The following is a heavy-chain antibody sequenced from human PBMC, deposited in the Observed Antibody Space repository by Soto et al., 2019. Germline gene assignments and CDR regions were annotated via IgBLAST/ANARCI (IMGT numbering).Heavy chain of an antibody. CDR2: ISGDGGST. CDR1: EFTFRSYW. J-gene: IGHJ3*01. D-gene: IGHD1-7*01. V-gene: IGHV3-74*01. Sequence: TGGSLRLSCAASEFTFRSYWMHWVRQSPGKGLVWVSRISGDGGSTNYADSVKGRFTISRDSAKNTVYLQIDSLRAEDTAVYYCARSLPGTYGAFDLWGQGTMVTVSS. CDR3: ARSLPGTYGAFDL.